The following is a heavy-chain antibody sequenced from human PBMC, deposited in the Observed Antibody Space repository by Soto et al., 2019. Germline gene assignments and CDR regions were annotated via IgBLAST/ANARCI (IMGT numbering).Heavy chain of an antibody. D-gene: IGHD3-10*01. CDR3: VLLIYYGSGEHGWYFDY. J-gene: IGHJ4*02. Sequence: ASVKVSCKASGYTFTSYDINWVRQATGQGLEWMGWMNPNSGNTGYAQKFQGRVTMTRNTSISTAYMELSSLRSEDTAVYYCVLLIYYGSGEHGWYFDYWGQGTLVTVSS. CDR1: GYTFTSYD. V-gene: IGHV1-8*01. CDR2: MNPNSGNT.